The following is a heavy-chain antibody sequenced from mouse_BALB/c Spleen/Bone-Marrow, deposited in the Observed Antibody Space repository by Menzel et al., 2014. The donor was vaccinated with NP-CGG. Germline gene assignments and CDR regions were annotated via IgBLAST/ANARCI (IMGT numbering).Heavy chain of an antibody. CDR1: GFSFNSYG. D-gene: IGHD2-4*01. CDR3: ARHAYYDQTEVSFVY. V-gene: IGHV5-9-2*01. J-gene: IGHJ3*01. CDR2: ISGGGSYT. Sequence: EVKLVESGGGLVKSGGSLKLSCAASGFSFNSYGMSWVRQTPEKRREWVATISGGGSYTFYPDSVKGRFTISRDNAKNNLYLQLSSLRSEDTALYYCARHAYYDQTEVSFVYWGQGTLVTVSA.